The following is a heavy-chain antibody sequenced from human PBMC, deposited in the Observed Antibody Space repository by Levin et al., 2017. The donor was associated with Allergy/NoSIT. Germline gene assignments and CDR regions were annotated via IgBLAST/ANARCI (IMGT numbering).Heavy chain of an antibody. CDR1: GFTFSNYW. CDR2: TNTDGSTT. Sequence: SCAASGFTFSNYWMHWVRQTPGKGLVWVSRTNTDGSTTNYADSVKGRFTISRDNAKNTLYPQMNSLRAEDTAVYYCARALIVGATSGGDYWGQGTLVTVSS. V-gene: IGHV3-74*01. D-gene: IGHD1-26*01. J-gene: IGHJ4*02. CDR3: ARALIVGATSGGDY.